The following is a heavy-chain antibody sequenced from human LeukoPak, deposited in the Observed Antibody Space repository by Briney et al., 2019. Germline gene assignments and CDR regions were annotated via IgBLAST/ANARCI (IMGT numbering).Heavy chain of an antibody. Sequence: ASVKVSCKASGYTFTSYAMNWVRQAPGQGLEWMGWINTNTGNPTYAQGFTGRFVFSLDTSVSTAYLQISSLKAEDTAVYYCARDSTTVEYYYYYMDVWGKGTTVTVSS. CDR2: INTNTGNP. D-gene: IGHD4-23*01. J-gene: IGHJ6*03. CDR3: ARDSTTVEYYYYYMDV. CDR1: GYTFTSYA. V-gene: IGHV7-4-1*02.